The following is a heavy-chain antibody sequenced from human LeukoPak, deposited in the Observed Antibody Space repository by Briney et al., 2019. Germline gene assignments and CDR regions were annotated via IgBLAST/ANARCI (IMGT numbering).Heavy chain of an antibody. Sequence: SETLSLTCTVSGGSISSGDYYWSWIRQPPGKGLEWIAYMYYSGSTYYNPSLKSRVTMLADTSKNQLSLKLSSVTAADTAVYYCARPYYYDSRIDPWGQGILVTVSS. D-gene: IGHD3-22*01. CDR1: GGSISSGDYY. CDR2: MYYSGST. CDR3: ARPYYYDSRIDP. J-gene: IGHJ5*02. V-gene: IGHV4-30-4*01.